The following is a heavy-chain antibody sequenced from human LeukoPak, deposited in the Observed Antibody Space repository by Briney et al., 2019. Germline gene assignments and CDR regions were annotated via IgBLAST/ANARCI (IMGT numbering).Heavy chain of an antibody. D-gene: IGHD3-10*01. J-gene: IGHJ4*02. V-gene: IGHV3-33*08. CDR1: GFTFSNYG. CDR2: IWYDGSNK. CDR3: ARDRTMVRGVADY. Sequence: PGRSLRLSCAGSGFTFSNYGMHWVRQAPGKGPEWVAVIWYDGSNKYYADSVKGRFTISRDNSKNTLYLQMNSLRAEDTAVYYCARDRTMVRGVADYWGQGTLVTVSP.